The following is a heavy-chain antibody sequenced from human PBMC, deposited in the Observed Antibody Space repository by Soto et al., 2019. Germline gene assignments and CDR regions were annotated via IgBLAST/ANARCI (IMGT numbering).Heavy chain of an antibody. D-gene: IGHD5-12*01. Sequence: PSETLSLTCAVSGYSISSGYYWGWIRQPPGKGLEWIGSIYHSGSTYYNPSLKSRVTISVDTSKNQFPLKLSSVTAADTAVYYCARGGYSGYDYYYYYYGMDVWGQGTTVTVS. CDR3: ARGGYSGYDYYYYYYGMDV. V-gene: IGHV4-38-2*01. CDR1: GYSISSGYY. CDR2: IYHSGST. J-gene: IGHJ6*02.